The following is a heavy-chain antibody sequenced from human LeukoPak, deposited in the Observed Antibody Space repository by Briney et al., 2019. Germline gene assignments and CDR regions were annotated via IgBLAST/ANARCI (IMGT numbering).Heavy chain of an antibody. Sequence: GGSLRLSCTASAFTFGDYAMSWVRQAPEKGLEWVGFIRSNAYGGTTEYAASVKGRFTISRDDSKGIAYLQMNSLKTEDTAVYYCTKYTGNLDYWGQGTLVTVSS. CDR2: IRSNAYGGTT. CDR3: TKYTGNLDY. D-gene: IGHD1-26*01. V-gene: IGHV3-49*04. CDR1: AFTFGDYA. J-gene: IGHJ4*02.